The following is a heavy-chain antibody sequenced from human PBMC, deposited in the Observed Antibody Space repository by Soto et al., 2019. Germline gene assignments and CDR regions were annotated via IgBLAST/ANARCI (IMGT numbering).Heavy chain of an antibody. CDR3: GSIYDSSGYNELEY. V-gene: IGHV4-4*07. Sequence: SETLSLTCTVAGGCISGYYWTWIRQPAGNALEWTGRIYSSGSTNYNPSLRSRVTMSVDTSRNQLSLRLNSVTAADTAVYFCGSIYDSSGYNELEYWGQVSLVTASS. CDR2: IYSSGST. CDR1: GGCISGYY. J-gene: IGHJ4*02. D-gene: IGHD3-22*01.